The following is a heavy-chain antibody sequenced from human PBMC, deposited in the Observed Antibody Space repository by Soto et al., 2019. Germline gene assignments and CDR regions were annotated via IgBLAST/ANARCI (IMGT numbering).Heavy chain of an antibody. Sequence: LRLSCAASGFTFSSYAMNWVRQAPGKGLEWVSTISGSGGSTYYADSVKGRFTISRDNSRNTLYLQMNSLRADDTAVYYCATNSSGWSYFDYWGQGTLVTVSS. CDR3: ATNSSGWSYFDY. CDR1: GFTFSSYA. D-gene: IGHD6-19*01. J-gene: IGHJ4*02. CDR2: ISGSGGST. V-gene: IGHV3-23*01.